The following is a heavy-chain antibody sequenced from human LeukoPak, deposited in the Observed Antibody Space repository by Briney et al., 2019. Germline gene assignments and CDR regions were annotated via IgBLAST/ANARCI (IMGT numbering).Heavy chain of an antibody. CDR3: ARVAFRSSSYIRGIDY. CDR1: GFTVSSNH. D-gene: IGHD6-6*01. J-gene: IGHJ4*02. Sequence: PRGSLRLSCAASGFTVSSNHMSWVRQAPGKGLEWASVVYSGGSTYYADSVKGRFTISRDNSKNTLYIQMDSLRAEDTAVYYCARVAFRSSSYIRGIDYWGQGTLVTVSS. V-gene: IGHV3-53*05. CDR2: VYSGGST.